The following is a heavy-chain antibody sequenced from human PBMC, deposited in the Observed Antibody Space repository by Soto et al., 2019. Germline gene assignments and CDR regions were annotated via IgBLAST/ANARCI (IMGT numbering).Heavy chain of an antibody. J-gene: IGHJ5*02. CDR3: ARDKGALIEGRGDWFDI. Sequence: PGGSLRLSCAASGFSVSDNYMTWVRQAAGRGLEWVSVIYSGGSRYYAASVKGRFTISRDDSRNTLYLQMNSLRAEDTAMYYCARDKGALIEGRGDWFDIWGQGIQVTVYS. CDR1: GFSVSDNY. CDR2: IYSGGSR. D-gene: IGHD3-10*01. V-gene: IGHV3-53*01.